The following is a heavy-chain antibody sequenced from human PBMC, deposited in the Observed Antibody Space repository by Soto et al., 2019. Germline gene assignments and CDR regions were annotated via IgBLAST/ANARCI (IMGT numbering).Heavy chain of an antibody. CDR2: MNPNSGNT. J-gene: IGHJ6*02. D-gene: IGHD3-22*01. CDR1: GYTFTSYD. Sequence: ASVKVSCKASGYTFTSYDINWVRQATGQGLEWMGWMNPNSGNTGYAQKFQGRATMTRNTSISTAYMELSSLRSEDTAVYYCARSYYDSSAYYYYYGMDVWGQGTTVTVSS. V-gene: IGHV1-8*01. CDR3: ARSYYDSSAYYYYYGMDV.